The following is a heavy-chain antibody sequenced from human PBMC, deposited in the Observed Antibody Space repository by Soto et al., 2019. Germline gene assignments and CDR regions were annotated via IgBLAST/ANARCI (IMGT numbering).Heavy chain of an antibody. Sequence: NPSETLSLTCTVSGGSISSYYWSWIRQPPGKGLEWIGYIYYSGSTNYNPSLKSRVTISVDTSKNQFSLKLSSVTAADTAVYYCARYAVAGYYYYGMDVWGQGTTVTVSS. CDR3: ARYAVAGYYYYGMDV. D-gene: IGHD6-19*01. CDR2: IYYSGST. J-gene: IGHJ6*02. CDR1: GGSISSYY. V-gene: IGHV4-59*01.